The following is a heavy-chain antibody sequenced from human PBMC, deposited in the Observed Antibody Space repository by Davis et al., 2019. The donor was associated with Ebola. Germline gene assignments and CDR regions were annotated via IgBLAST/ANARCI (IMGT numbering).Heavy chain of an antibody. CDR3: ARLNRKDLLGASRFGDVSVNYYYGMDV. CDR1: GYTFTSYY. Sequence: AASVKVSCKASGYTFTSYYMHWVRQAPGQGLEWMGIINPSGGSTSYAQKFQGRVTMTRDTSTSTVYMELSSLRSEDTAVYYCARLNRKDLLGASRFGDVSVNYYYGMDVWGQGTTVTVSS. CDR2: INPSGGST. V-gene: IGHV1-46*01. D-gene: IGHD3-10*02. J-gene: IGHJ6*02.